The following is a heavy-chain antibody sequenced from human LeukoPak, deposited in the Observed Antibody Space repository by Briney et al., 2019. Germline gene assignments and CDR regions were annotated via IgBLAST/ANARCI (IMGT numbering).Heavy chain of an antibody. Sequence: GRSLRLSCTASGSTFGDYVMSWVRQAAGKGLEWVGFIRRQASGGTTEYVASVKGIFTISRDDSKSIAYLQMNSLKTEDTAMYYCTRVFSAYWGQGTLVTVSS. CDR3: TRVFSAY. D-gene: IGHD2-8*01. CDR1: GSTFGDYV. J-gene: IGHJ4*02. V-gene: IGHV3-49*04. CDR2: IRRQASGGTT.